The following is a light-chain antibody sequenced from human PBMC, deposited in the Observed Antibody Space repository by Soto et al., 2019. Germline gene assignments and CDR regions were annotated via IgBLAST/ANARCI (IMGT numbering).Light chain of an antibody. Sequence: AIRMTQSPSSFSASTGDRVTITCRASQGISSYLAWYQQKPGKAPKLLIYAASTLQSGVPSRFSGSGSGTDFTRPISCLQSEDFATYYCQQYYSYPYTFGQGTKLEIK. CDR3: QQYYSYPYT. V-gene: IGKV1-8*01. J-gene: IGKJ2*01. CDR1: QGISSY. CDR2: AAS.